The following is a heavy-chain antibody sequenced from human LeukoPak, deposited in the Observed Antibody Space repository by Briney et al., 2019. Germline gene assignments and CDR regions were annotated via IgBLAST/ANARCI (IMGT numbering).Heavy chain of an antibody. V-gene: IGHV3-23*01. CDR2: IRGSAGGT. D-gene: IGHD4-17*01. CDR1: GFIFSNYA. Sequence: GGSLRLSCAASGFIFSNYALMWVRQALGKGLQWVSAIRGSAGGTFYADSVKGRFTISRDNSKNTLYLQMNSLRAEDTAVYYCARDPNGDYIGAFDMWGQGTVVTVSS. CDR3: ARDPNGDYIGAFDM. J-gene: IGHJ3*02.